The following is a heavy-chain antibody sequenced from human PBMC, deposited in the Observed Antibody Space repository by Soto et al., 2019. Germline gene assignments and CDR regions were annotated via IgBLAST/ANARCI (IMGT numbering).Heavy chain of an antibody. CDR2: IWYEGTKK. CDR3: ARDAYGVEGLGGAFDF. D-gene: IGHD3-16*01. Sequence: QVQLVESGGGVVQPGRSLRLSCAASGFTYSRYAMQWARQAPGKGLEWVAMIWYEGTKKYYADSVKGRFTISRDNSKNTLELQMSSWRVEDTAVYYCARDAYGVEGLGGAFDFWGQGTMVTVSS. V-gene: IGHV3-33*01. CDR1: GFTYSRYA. J-gene: IGHJ3*01.